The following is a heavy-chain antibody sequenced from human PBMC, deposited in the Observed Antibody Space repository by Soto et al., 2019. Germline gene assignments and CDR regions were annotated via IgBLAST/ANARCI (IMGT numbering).Heavy chain of an antibody. CDR2: ISGSGGST. D-gene: IGHD6-19*01. CDR1: GFTFSSYA. J-gene: IGHJ4*02. V-gene: IGHV3-23*01. Sequence: GGSLRLSCAASGFTFSSYAMSWVRQAPGKGLEWVSAISGSGGSTYYADSVKGRFTISRDNSKNTLYLQMNSLRAEDTAVYYCAKDSQWLVHPLLDYWGQGTLVTVSS. CDR3: AKDSQWLVHPLLDY.